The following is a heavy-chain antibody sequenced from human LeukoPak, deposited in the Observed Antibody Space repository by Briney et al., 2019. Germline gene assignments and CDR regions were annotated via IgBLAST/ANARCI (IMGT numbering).Heavy chain of an antibody. Sequence: GGSLRLSCAASGFTFSSYSMNWVRQAPGKGLQWVAVISYDGSDKFYADSVKGRFAISRDNSENTLYLQTNSLRAEDTAVYYCATLGDYFGSGTYEREFDYWGQGTLVTVSS. D-gene: IGHD3-10*01. J-gene: IGHJ4*02. V-gene: IGHV3-30*03. CDR1: GFTFSSYS. CDR2: ISYDGSDK. CDR3: ATLGDYFGSGTYEREFDY.